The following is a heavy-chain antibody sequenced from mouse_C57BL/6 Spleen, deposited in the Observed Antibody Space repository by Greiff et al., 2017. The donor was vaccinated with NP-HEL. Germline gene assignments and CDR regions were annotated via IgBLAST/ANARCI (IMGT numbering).Heavy chain of an antibody. Sequence: VQRVESGAELVRPGASVTLSCKASGYTFTDYEMHWVQQTPVHGLEWIGAIDPETGGTAYNQKFKGKAILTADKSSSTAYMELRSLTSEDSAVYYCTRGEYYFDYWGQGTTLTVSS. J-gene: IGHJ2*01. CDR1: GYTFTDYE. CDR3: TRGEYYFDY. V-gene: IGHV1-15*01. CDR2: IDPETGGT.